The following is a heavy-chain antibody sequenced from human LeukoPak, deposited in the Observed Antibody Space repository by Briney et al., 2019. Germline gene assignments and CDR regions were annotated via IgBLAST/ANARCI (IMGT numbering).Heavy chain of an antibody. CDR3: ATDSSGLGSFDY. CDR1: GYTLTELS. CDR2: FDPEDGET. J-gene: IGHJ4*02. D-gene: IGHD6-19*01. Sequence: ASVKVSCKVSGYTLTELSMHWVRQAPGKGLEWMGGFDPEDGETIYAQKFQGRVTMTEDTSTDTAYMELSSLRSEDTAVYYCATDSSGLGSFDYWGQGTLVAVSS. V-gene: IGHV1-24*01.